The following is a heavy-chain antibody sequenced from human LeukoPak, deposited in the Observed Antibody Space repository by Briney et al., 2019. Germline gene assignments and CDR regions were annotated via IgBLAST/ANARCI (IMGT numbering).Heavy chain of an antibody. J-gene: IGHJ6*03. V-gene: IGHV4-38-2*01. Sequence: PSETLSLTCAVYAYSISNNYYWVWIRQPPGRGLEWIGSLYHSDSAYYNTSLRSRVSLSVDTSKNQFSLTLSFVTAADTAVYYCARQHDSYYYYYIDVWGSGTTVTVSS. CDR2: LYHSDSA. CDR1: AYSISNNYY. CDR3: ARQHDSYYYYYIDV.